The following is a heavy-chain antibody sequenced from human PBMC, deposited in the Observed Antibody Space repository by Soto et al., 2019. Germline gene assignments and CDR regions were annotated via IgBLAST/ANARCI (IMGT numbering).Heavy chain of an antibody. CDR1: GFTFSSYA. Sequence: GGSLRLSCAASGFTFSSYAMSWVRQAPGKGLEWVSAISGSGGSTYYADSVKGRFTISRDNSKNTLYLQMNSLRAEDTAVYYCGKAGFLGWLLYGMDVWGQETTVTVSS. CDR3: GKAGFLGWLLYGMDV. D-gene: IGHD3-3*01. CDR2: ISGSGGST. V-gene: IGHV3-23*01. J-gene: IGHJ6*02.